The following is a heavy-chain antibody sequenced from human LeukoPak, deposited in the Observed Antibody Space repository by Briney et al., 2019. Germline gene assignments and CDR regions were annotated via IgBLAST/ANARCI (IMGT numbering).Heavy chain of an antibody. CDR2: INSDGSST. CDR1: GFTFSSYW. Sequence: TGGSLRLSCAASGFTFSSYWMHWVRQAPGKGLVWVSRINSDGSSTSYADSVKGRFTISRDNAKNTLYLQMNSLRAEDTAVYHCARGSTTGIGVDYWGQGTLVTVSS. V-gene: IGHV3-74*01. D-gene: IGHD2/OR15-2a*01. CDR3: ARGSTTGIGVDY. J-gene: IGHJ4*02.